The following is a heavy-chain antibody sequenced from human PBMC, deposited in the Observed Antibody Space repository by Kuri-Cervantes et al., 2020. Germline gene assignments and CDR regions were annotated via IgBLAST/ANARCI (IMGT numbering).Heavy chain of an antibody. D-gene: IGHD6-19*01. J-gene: IGHJ4*02. CDR2: INSDGSST. V-gene: IGHV3-74*01. Sequence: GESLKISCAASGFTFSSYWMHWVRQAPGKGLVWVSRINSDGSSTSYADSVKGRFTISRDNAKNTLYLQMNSLRAEDTAVYYCARVRSPHVRAVAGTEMDYWGQGTLVTVSS. CDR3: ARVRSPHVRAVAGTEMDY. CDR1: GFTFSSYW.